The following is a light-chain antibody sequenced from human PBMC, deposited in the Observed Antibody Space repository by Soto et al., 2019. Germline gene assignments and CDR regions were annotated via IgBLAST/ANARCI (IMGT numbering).Light chain of an antibody. J-gene: IGKJ1*01. CDR3: QQYDSSPT. V-gene: IGKV3-20*01. Sequence: IVLTQSPGTLSLSPGGRASLSCRASQSVSDNQLAWYQQKTGQAPRLLIHGASSRAAGIPDRFSGSGSGTDFTLTISRLEPEDFAVYYCQQYDSSPTFGQVTKVEI. CDR1: QSVSDNQ. CDR2: GAS.